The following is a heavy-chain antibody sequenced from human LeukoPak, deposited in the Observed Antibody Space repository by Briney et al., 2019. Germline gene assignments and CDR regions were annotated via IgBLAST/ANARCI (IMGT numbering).Heavy chain of an antibody. CDR2: XXXXXXXX. Sequence: GGSLRLSCAASGFTFSTYSMNWVRQTPGKGLEWVSYXXXXXXXXLYADSVKGRLTISRDNAKNSLYLQMNSLGAADTAVYYXXRXXXXXXXXXSDDXXXXLDYWGQGTLVTVSS. CDR3: XRXXXXXXXXXSDDXXXXLDY. CDR1: GFTFSTYS. D-gene: IGHD3-22*01. J-gene: IGHJ4*02. V-gene: IGHV3-48*04.